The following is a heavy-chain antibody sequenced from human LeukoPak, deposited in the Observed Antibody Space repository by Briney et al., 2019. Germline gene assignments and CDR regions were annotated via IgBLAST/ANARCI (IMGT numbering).Heavy chain of an antibody. V-gene: IGHV1-69*13. CDR1: GYTFTSYY. J-gene: IGHJ4*02. CDR2: IIPIFGTA. CDR3: AREVVVTAAVDY. D-gene: IGHD2-21*02. Sequence: SVKVSCKASGYTFTSYYMHWVRQAPGQGLEWMGGIIPIFGTANYAQKFQGRVTITADESTSTAYMELSSLRSEDTAVYYCAREVVVTAAVDYWGQGTLVTVSS.